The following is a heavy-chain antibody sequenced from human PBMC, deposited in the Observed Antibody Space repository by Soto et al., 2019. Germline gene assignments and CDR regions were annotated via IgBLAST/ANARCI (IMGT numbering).Heavy chain of an antibody. V-gene: IGHV3-11*01. J-gene: IGHJ5*02. CDR2: ISSSGSTI. Sequence: QVQLVESGGGLVKPGGSLRLSCAASGFTFTDYYMSWIRQAPGKGLEWVSYISSSGSTIYYADSVKGRFTISRDNSKNIWYLYITSLRAEATAVCYCARVVVVCGRFDPWGQVTLVT. CDR3: ARVVVVCGRFDP. CDR1: GFTFTDYY. D-gene: IGHD2-2*01.